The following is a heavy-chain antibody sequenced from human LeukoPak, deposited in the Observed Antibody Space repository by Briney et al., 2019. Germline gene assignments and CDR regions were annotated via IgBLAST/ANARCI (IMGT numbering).Heavy chain of an antibody. V-gene: IGHV5-10-1*01. CDR3: ARISGELRSAFDI. D-gene: IGHD1-7*01. CDR2: IDPSDSYT. Sequence: GESLRISCKGSGYSFTSYWITWVRQMPGKGLEWMGKIDPSDSYTNYSPSFQGHVTISADKSISTAYLQWSSLKASDTAMYYCARISGELRSAFDIWGQGTMVTVSS. J-gene: IGHJ3*02. CDR1: GYSFTSYW.